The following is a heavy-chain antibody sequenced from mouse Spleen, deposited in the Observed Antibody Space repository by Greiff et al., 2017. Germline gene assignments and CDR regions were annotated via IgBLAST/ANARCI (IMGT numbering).Heavy chain of an antibody. D-gene: IGHD1-1*01. CDR3: ASTVVDWYFDV. J-gene: IGHJ1*01. V-gene: IGHV5-9-2*01. CDR2: ISGGGSYT. Sequence: EVHLVESGGGLVKPGGSLKLSCAASGFTFSSYGMSWVRQTPEKRLEWVATISGGGSYTYYPDSVKGRFTISRDNAKNNLYLQMSSLRSEDTALYYCASTVVDWYFDVWGAGTTVTVSS. CDR1: GFTFSSYG.